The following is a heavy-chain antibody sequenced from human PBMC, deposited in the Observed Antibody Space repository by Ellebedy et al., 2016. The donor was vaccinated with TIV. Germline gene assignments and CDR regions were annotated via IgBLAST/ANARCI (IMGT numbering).Heavy chain of an antibody. Sequence: PGGSLRLSCAASGITFGNAWMSWVRQAPGQGLEWVAVISYDGSNKYYADSVKGRFTISRDNSKNTLYLQMNSLRTEDTAMFYCARSPQHVYYFDYWGQGTLVTVSS. J-gene: IGHJ4*02. CDR2: ISYDGSNK. CDR1: GITFGNAW. D-gene: IGHD1-1*01. V-gene: IGHV3-30-3*01. CDR3: ARSPQHVYYFDY.